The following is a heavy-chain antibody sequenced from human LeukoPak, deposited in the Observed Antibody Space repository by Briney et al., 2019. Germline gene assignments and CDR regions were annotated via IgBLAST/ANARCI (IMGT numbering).Heavy chain of an antibody. J-gene: IGHJ5*02. CDR1: LDRVSINSAS. Sequence: QTLSLTSALSLDRVSINSASSNWIRHSPSSCLEWLGRTYYRSKWYNDYAVSEKSRIPIHPDTSKNELSLKLNSVTPEDTAVYYCERGTGYSRGWSLLDPWGQGPLVPVSS. CDR2: TYYRSKWYN. CDR3: ERGTGYSRGWSLLDP. V-gene: IGHV6-1*01. D-gene: IGHD6-19*01.